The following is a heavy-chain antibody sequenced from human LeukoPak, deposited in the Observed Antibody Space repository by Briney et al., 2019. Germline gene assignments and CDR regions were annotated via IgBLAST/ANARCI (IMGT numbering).Heavy chain of an antibody. CDR2: IYYTGTT. Sequence: SETLSLTCNVSGGSISSTSYYWGWIRQPPGKGLEWLGNIYYTGTTYYNPSLKSRVTIAVDTSNNQFSLRLSSVTAADTAVYYCARGVAARQKYFQHWGQGTLVTVSS. V-gene: IGHV4-39*07. CDR1: GGSISSTSYY. J-gene: IGHJ1*01. CDR3: ARGVAARQKYFQH. D-gene: IGHD6-13*01.